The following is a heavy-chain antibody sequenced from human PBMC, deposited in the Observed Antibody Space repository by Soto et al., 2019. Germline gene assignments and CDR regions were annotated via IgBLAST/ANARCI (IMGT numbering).Heavy chain of an antibody. D-gene: IGHD6-6*01. Sequence: ASVKVSCKASGYTFTSYGISWVRQAPGQGLEWTGWISAYNGNTNYAQKLQGRVTMTTDTSTSTAYMELRSLRSDDTAVYYCARFEVGQLAYYYYYYGMDVWGQGTTVTVSS. V-gene: IGHV1-18*01. CDR1: GYTFTSYG. CDR2: ISAYNGNT. J-gene: IGHJ6*02. CDR3: ARFEVGQLAYYYYYYGMDV.